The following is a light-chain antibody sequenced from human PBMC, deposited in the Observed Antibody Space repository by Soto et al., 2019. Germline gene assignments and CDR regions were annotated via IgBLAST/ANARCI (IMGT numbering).Light chain of an antibody. Sequence: EIVLTQSPATLSLSPGERATLSCRASQSVWSYLAWYQQKPGQAPRLLIYDASNRATGIPARFSGSGFGTDFTLTISSLEPEDYAVYYCQQRSTSYTFGPGTKVDIK. V-gene: IGKV3-11*01. J-gene: IGKJ3*01. CDR1: QSVWSY. CDR2: DAS. CDR3: QQRSTSYT.